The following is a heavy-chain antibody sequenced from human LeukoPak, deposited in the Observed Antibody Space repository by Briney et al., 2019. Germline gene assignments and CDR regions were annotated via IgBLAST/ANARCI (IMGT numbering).Heavy chain of an antibody. CDR1: GFTFSSYR. CDR2: ISSSSSYI. D-gene: IGHD3-22*01. Sequence: GGSLRLSCAASGFTFSSYRMNWVRQAPGKGLEWVSSISSSSSYIYYADSLKGRFTISRDNAKNSLYLQMNSLRPEDTAVYYCARGAINYDYSSAHYQAADYWGQGTLVTVSS. V-gene: IGHV3-21*01. CDR3: ARGAINYDYSSAHYQAADY. J-gene: IGHJ4*02.